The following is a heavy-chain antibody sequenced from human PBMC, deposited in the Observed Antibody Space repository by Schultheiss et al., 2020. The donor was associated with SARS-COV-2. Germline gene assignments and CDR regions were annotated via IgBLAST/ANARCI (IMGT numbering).Heavy chain of an antibody. CDR2: SRSKVSSYTA. Sequence: GGSLRLSCAASGITFSDHYMDWVRQAPGKGLEWIGRSRSKVSSYTAEYAASVKGRFTISRDDSENLLYLQMNSLKTEDTAVYYCARVAGYINGWDSFDYWGQGTLVTVSS. CDR3: ARVAGYINGWDSFDY. D-gene: IGHD6-25*01. V-gene: IGHV3-72*01. CDR1: GITFSDHY. J-gene: IGHJ4*02.